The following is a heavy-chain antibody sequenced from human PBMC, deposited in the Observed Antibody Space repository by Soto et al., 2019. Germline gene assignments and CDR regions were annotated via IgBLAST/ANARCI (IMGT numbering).Heavy chain of an antibody. J-gene: IGHJ6*03. Sequence: GGSLRLSCAASGFTFSSYGMHWVRQAPGKGLEWVAVISYDGSNKYYADSVKGRFTISRDNSKNTLYLQMNSLRAEDTAVYYCAKAGAIAALGFYYYYYYMDVWGKGTTVTVSS. CDR2: ISYDGSNK. D-gene: IGHD6-13*01. CDR3: AKAGAIAALGFYYYYYYMDV. V-gene: IGHV3-30*18. CDR1: GFTFSSYG.